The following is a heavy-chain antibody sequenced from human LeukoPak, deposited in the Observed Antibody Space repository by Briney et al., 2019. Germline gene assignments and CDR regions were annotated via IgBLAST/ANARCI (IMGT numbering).Heavy chain of an antibody. CDR3: ASWSGSYPYYFDY. CDR1: GGSISSYY. CDR2: IYYSGST. D-gene: IGHD1-26*01. Sequence: SETLSLTCTVSGGSISSYYWSWIRQPPGKGLEWIGYIYYSGSTNYNPSLKSRVTISVDTSKKQFSLKLSSVTAADTAVYYCASWSGSYPYYFDYWGQGTLVTVSS. J-gene: IGHJ4*02. V-gene: IGHV4-59*08.